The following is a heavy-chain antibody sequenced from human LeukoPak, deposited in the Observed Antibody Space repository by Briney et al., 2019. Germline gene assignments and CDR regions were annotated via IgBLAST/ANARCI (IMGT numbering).Heavy chain of an antibody. CDR2: ISSSGSSI. Sequence: PGGSLRLSCAASGFTFSNYEMNWVRQAPGKGLEWVSYISSSGSSIYYADSVKGRSTISRDNAKNSLYLQMNSLRAEDTAVYYCAREGSLWFGESTIPLNYYYYYMGVWAKGPRSPSP. V-gene: IGHV3-48*03. J-gene: IGHJ6*03. CDR1: GFTFSNYE. CDR3: AREGSLWFGESTIPLNYYYYYMGV. D-gene: IGHD3-10*01.